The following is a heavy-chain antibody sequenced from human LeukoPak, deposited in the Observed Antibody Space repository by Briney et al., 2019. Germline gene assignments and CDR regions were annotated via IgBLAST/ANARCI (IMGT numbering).Heavy chain of an antibody. D-gene: IGHD5-18*01. CDR1: GYTFTSYG. J-gene: IGHJ4*02. CDR3: ARDLSTMVTDRFDY. V-gene: IGHV1-18*01. Sequence: ASVKVSCKASGYTFTSYGISWVRQAPGQGLEWMGWISAYSGNTNYAQKLQGRVTMTTDTSTSTAYMELRSLRSDDTAVYYCARDLSTMVTDRFDYWGQGTLVTVSS. CDR2: ISAYSGNT.